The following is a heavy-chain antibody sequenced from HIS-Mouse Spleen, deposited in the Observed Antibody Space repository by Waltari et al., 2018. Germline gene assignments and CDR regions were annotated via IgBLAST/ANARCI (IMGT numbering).Heavy chain of an antibody. CDR3: ARIAEGYSSGWYAFDY. CDR2: IDWDDDK. V-gene: IGHV2-70*15. D-gene: IGHD6-19*01. CDR1: GFSLSPSGMC. Sequence: QVTLRESGPALVKPTQTLPLTCPFPGFSLSPSGMCVSWIRQPPGKALEWLARIDWDDDKYYSTSLKTRLTISKDTSKNQVVLTMTNMDPVDTATYYCARIAEGYSSGWYAFDYWGQGTLVTVSS. J-gene: IGHJ4*02.